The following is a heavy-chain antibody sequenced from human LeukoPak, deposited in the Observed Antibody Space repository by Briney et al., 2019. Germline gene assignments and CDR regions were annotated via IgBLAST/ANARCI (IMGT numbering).Heavy chain of an antibody. Sequence: SVKVSCKASGGTFSSYAIIWVRQPPAQGLEWMGGIIPIFGTANYAQKFQGRVTITADESTSTAYMELSSLRSEDTAVYYCARDTITMVRGKSARSSPAFDIWGQGTMVTVSS. J-gene: IGHJ3*02. CDR2: IIPIFGTA. CDR3: ARDTITMVRGKSARSSPAFDI. V-gene: IGHV1-69*01. CDR1: GGTFSSYA. D-gene: IGHD3-10*01.